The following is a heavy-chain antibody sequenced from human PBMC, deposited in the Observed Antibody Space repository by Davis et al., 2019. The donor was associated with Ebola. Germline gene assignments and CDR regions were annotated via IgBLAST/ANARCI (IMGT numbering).Heavy chain of an antibody. D-gene: IGHD3-10*01. CDR2: INAYNGNR. V-gene: IGHV1-18*01. Sequence: ASVKVSCKTSGYTFTSYGISWVRQAPGQGLEWLGWINAYNGNRNYAQHLQGRVTMTTDTSTSTAYMELRSLRSDDTAMYYCARAGPTALYYHGSGSSPLFHWGQGTLVTVSS. CDR3: ARAGPTALYYHGSGSSPLFH. CDR1: GYTFTSYG. J-gene: IGHJ4*02.